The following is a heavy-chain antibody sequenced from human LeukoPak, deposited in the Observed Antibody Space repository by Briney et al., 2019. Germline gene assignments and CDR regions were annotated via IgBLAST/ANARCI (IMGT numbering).Heavy chain of an antibody. CDR2: ISYDGSNK. V-gene: IGHV3-30-3*01. Sequence: HPGRSLRLSCAASGFTFSSYAMHWVRQAPGKGLEWVAVISYDGSNKYYAGSVKGRFTISRDNSKNTLYLQMNSLRAEDTAVYYCARAQQYYYGSGSYLVYWGQGTLVTVSS. J-gene: IGHJ4*02. CDR1: GFTFSSYA. CDR3: ARAQQYYYGSGSYLVY. D-gene: IGHD3-10*01.